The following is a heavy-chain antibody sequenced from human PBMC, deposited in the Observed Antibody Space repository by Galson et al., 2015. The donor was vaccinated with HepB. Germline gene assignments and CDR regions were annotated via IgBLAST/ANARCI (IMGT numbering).Heavy chain of an antibody. CDR2: ITPLFGTA. D-gene: IGHD6-13*01. CDR1: GGTFSTYT. J-gene: IGHJ4*02. CDR3: AREGIAAVTSPVDY. Sequence: SVKVSCKASGGTFSTYTFSWVRQAPGQGLEWLGGITPLFGTAKYAQKFQGRVTITADESTRTAYMELSSPTSEDTAVYYCAREGIAAVTSPVDYWGQGTLVTVSS. V-gene: IGHV1-69*13.